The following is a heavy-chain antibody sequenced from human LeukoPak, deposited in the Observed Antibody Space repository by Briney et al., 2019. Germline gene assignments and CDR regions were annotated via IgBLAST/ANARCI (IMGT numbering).Heavy chain of an antibody. V-gene: IGHV4-34*01. CDR2: INHSGST. CDR3: ARLRGYYGSGSEFDY. J-gene: IGHJ4*02. Sequence: PSETLSLTCAVSGGSISSGGYYWSWIRQPPGKGLEWIGEINHSGSTNYNPSLKSRVTISVDTSKNQFSLKLSSVTAADTAVYYCARLRGYYGSGSEFDYWGQGTLVTVSS. CDR1: GGSISSGGYY. D-gene: IGHD3-10*01.